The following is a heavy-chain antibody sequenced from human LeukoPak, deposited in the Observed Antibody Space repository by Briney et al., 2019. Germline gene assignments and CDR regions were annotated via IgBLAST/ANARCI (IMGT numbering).Heavy chain of an antibody. CDR2: INPSGGST. J-gene: IGHJ4*02. CDR1: GYTFTSYY. Sequence: ASVKVSCMASGYTFTSYYMHWVRQAPGQGLEWMGIINPSGGSTSYAQKFQGRVTMTRDTSTSTVYMELSSLRSEDTAVYYCARENGVTTEFDYWGQGTLVTVSS. CDR3: ARENGVTTEFDY. D-gene: IGHD4-17*01. V-gene: IGHV1-46*01.